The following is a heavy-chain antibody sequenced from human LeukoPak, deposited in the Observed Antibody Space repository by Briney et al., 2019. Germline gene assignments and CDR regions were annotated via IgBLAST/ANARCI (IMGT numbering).Heavy chain of an antibody. J-gene: IGHJ4*02. CDR1: GFTFSSYA. CDR2: ISGSGGST. D-gene: IGHD3-22*01. V-gene: IGHV3-23*01. CDR3: AKDWYYYDSSGPDY. Sequence: GGSLRLSCAASGFTFSSYAMSWVRQAPGKGLEWVSAISGSGGSTYYADSVKGRFTISRDNSKNTLYLQMNSLRAEDTAVYYCAKDWYYYDSSGPDYWGQGTLVTVSS.